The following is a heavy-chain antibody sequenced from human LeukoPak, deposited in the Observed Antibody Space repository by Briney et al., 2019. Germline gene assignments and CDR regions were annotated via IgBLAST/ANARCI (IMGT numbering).Heavy chain of an antibody. V-gene: IGHV4-34*01. CDR3: ARIAMNWFDP. J-gene: IGHJ5*02. Sequence: SETLSLTCAVYGGSFSGYYGSWIRQPPGKGLEWIGEINHSGSTNYNPSLKSRVPISVATSKNQFSLTLSSVTAAHTAVYYCARIAMNWFDPWGQGTLVTVSS. CDR1: GGSFSGYY. CDR2: INHSGST.